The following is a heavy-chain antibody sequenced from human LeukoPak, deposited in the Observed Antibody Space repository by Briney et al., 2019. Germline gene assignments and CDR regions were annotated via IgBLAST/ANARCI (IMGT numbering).Heavy chain of an antibody. Sequence: SQTLSLTCAICGDSVSSNSAAWNWIRQSPSRGLEWLGRTYYRSKWYNDYAVSVKSRITINPDTSKNQFSLQLNSVTPEDTAVYYCARDLYYCSGGSCYSHDNYGMDVWGQGTTVTVSS. CDR2: TYYRSKWYN. CDR3: ARDLYYCSGGSCYSHDNYGMDV. D-gene: IGHD2-15*01. V-gene: IGHV6-1*01. J-gene: IGHJ6*02. CDR1: GDSVSSNSAA.